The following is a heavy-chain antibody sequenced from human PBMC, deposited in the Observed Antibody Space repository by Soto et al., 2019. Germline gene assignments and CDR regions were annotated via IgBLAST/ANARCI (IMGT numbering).Heavy chain of an antibody. Sequence: PGGSLRLSCAASGFTFSDHYMDWVRQAPGKGLEWVGRTRNKANSYTTEYAASVKGRFTISRDDSKNSLYPQMNSLKTEDTAVYYCARGSYDFWSYYYYMDVWGKGTTVTVSS. CDR2: TRNKANSYTT. D-gene: IGHD3-3*01. J-gene: IGHJ6*03. CDR1: GFTFSDHY. V-gene: IGHV3-72*01. CDR3: ARGSYDFWSYYYYMDV.